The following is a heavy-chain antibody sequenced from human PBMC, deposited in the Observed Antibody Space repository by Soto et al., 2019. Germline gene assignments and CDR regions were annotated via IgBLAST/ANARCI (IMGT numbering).Heavy chain of an antibody. CDR3: ASSNIAAAGFYYYGMDV. D-gene: IGHD6-13*01. J-gene: IGHJ6*02. Sequence: SETLSLTCTVSGGSISTYYWSWIRQPPGKGLEWIGYIYYSGSTNYNPSLKSRVTISVDTSKNQFSLKLSSVTAADTAVYYCASSNIAAAGFYYYGMDVWGRGTTVTVSS. CDR1: GGSISTYY. V-gene: IGHV4-59*01. CDR2: IYYSGST.